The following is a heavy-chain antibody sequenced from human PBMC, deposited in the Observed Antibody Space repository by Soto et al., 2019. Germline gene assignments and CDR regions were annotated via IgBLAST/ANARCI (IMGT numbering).Heavy chain of an antibody. Sequence: GGSLRLSCAASGFTFDDYAMHWVRQAPGKGLEWVSGISWNSGSIGYADSVKGRFTISRDNAKNSLYLQMNSLRAEDTALYYCAKDILQIAVAGTCYDYWGQGTLVTVSS. D-gene: IGHD6-19*01. CDR3: AKDILQIAVAGTCYDY. V-gene: IGHV3-9*01. J-gene: IGHJ4*02. CDR1: GFTFDDYA. CDR2: ISWNSGSI.